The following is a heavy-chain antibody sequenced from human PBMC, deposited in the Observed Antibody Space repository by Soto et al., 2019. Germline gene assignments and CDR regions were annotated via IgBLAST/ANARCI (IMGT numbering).Heavy chain of an antibody. CDR2: IYHSGST. J-gene: IGHJ4*02. V-gene: IGHV4-30-2*01. CDR3: AGGIAARPLGY. D-gene: IGHD6-6*01. CDR1: GGSISSGGYS. Sequence: QLQLQESGSGLVKPSQTLSLTCAVSGGSISSGGYSWSWFRQPPGKGLEWIGYIYHSGSTYYNPSLKSRVTISVDRSKNQFSLKLSSVTAADTAVYYCAGGIAARPLGYWGQGTLVTVSS.